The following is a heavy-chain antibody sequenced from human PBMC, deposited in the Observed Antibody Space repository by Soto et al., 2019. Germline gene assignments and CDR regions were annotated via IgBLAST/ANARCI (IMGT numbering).Heavy chain of an antibody. J-gene: IGHJ4*02. CDR2: ISYDGSNK. CDR1: GFTFSSYA. V-gene: IGHV3-30-3*01. CDR3: ARVGGSYDGFSDY. D-gene: IGHD1-26*01. Sequence: QVQLVESGGGVVQPGRSLRLSCAASGFTFSSYAMHWVRQAPGKGLEWVAVISYDGSNKYYADSVKGRFTISRDNSKNTLYLQMNSLRAEDTAVYYCARVGGSYDGFSDYWGQGTLVTVSS.